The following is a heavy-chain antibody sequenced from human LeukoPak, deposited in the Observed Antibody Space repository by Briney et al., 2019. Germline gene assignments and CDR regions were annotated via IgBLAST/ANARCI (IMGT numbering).Heavy chain of an antibody. Sequence: PSETLSLTCAVYGGSFSGYYWSWIRQPPGKGLEWIGYIYYSGSTNHNPSLKSRVTISVDTSKNQRSLKLPSVLAADTAVYYCARGKDYYDTSGYPTFHYWGQGTLVTVSS. CDR1: GGSFSGYY. D-gene: IGHD3-22*01. J-gene: IGHJ4*02. V-gene: IGHV4-34*11. CDR2: IYYSGST. CDR3: ARGKDYYDTSGYPTFHY.